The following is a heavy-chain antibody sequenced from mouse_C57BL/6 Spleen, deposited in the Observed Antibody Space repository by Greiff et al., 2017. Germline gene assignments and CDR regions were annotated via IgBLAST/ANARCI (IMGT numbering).Heavy chain of an antibody. CDR1: GYTFTDYE. CDR2: IDPETGGT. CDR3: TRSGGKDWYCDV. D-gene: IGHD2-1*01. V-gene: IGHV1-15*01. Sequence: QVQLQQSGAELVRPGASVTLSCKASGYTFTDYEMHWVKQTPVHGLEWIGAIDPETGGTAYNQKFKGKAILTADKSSSTAYMELRSLTSEDSAVYYCTRSGGKDWYCDVWGTGTTVTVSS. J-gene: IGHJ1*03.